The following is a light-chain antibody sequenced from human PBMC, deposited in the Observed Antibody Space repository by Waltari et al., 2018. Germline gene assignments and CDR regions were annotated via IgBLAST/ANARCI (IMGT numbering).Light chain of an antibody. CDR3: QQYESLPLS. Sequence: DIQMTQSPSSLSASVGDRVNITCRASQGIRKFLSWVQRKPGNVHKVLISDASNLETGVPARFSGSGFGTYFTFTINSLQPEDIGTYFCQQYESLPLSFCGGTKVEVK. J-gene: IGKJ4*01. V-gene: IGKV1-33*01. CDR2: DAS. CDR1: QGIRKF.